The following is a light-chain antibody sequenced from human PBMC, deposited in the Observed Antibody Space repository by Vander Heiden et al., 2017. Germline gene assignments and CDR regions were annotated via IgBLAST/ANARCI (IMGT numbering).Light chain of an antibody. CDR3: QQDNDWRWT. J-gene: IGKJ1*01. CDR2: GAS. Sequence: EIVMTQSPATLSVSPGERATLSCRASQSLSSNLAWYQQRPGQAPRLLIYGASTRATGIPARFSGSGSGTEFTLTISSLQSEDSAVYYCQQDNDWRWTFGLRTKVEIK. V-gene: IGKV3-15*01. CDR1: QSLSSN.